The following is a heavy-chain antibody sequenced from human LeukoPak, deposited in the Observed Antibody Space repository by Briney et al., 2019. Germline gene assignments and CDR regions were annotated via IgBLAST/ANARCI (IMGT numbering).Heavy chain of an antibody. CDR3: LIVGATT. CDR1: GFTFSSYA. D-gene: IGHD1-26*01. J-gene: IGHJ5*02. CDR2: IRSKAYGGTT. V-gene: IGHV3-49*04. Sequence: GGSLRLSCAASGFTFSSYAMSWVRQAPGKGLEWVGFIRSKAYGGTTEYAASVKGRFTISRDDSKSIAYLQMNSLKTEDTAVYYCLIVGATTWGQGTLVTVSS.